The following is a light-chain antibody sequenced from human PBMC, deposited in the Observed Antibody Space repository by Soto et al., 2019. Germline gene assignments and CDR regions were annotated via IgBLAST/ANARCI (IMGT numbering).Light chain of an antibody. CDR2: DAP. J-gene: IGKJ3*01. CDR3: QQRSNWPKT. CDR1: QSVSSY. Sequence: EIVLTQSPATLSLSPGERATLSCRASQSVSSYLAWYQQKPGQAPRLLIYDAPNRATGIPARFSGSGSGTDFTLTISSLEPEDFAVYYCQQRSNWPKTFGPGTKVDIK. V-gene: IGKV3-11*01.